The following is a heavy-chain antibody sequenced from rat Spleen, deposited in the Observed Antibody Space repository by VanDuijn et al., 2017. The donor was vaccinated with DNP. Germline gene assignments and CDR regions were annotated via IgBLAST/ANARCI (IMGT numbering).Heavy chain of an antibody. CDR1: GFTFSNSD. J-gene: IGHJ2*01. CDR2: ISTAGGST. Sequence: EVQLVESGGGLVQPGRSLKLSCVASGFTFSNSDMAWVRQAPTKGLEWIASISTAGGSTYYRDSVKGRFTISRDNAKNTQSLQMDSLRSEDTAIYYCARLGGDWGQGVMVTVSS. D-gene: IGHD5-1*01. CDR3: ARLGGD. V-gene: IGHV5S13*01.